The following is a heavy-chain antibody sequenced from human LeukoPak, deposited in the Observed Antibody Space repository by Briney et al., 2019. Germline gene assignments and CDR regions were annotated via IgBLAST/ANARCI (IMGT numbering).Heavy chain of an antibody. CDR2: IWYDGSLK. D-gene: IGHD1-7*01. J-gene: IGHJ4*02. Sequence: GGSLRLSCAASGFTFSNYAMSWVRQAPGKGLEWVALIWYDGSLKFYVDSVKGRFTISRDNSKNTLYLQMNSLRAEDTAVYYCARDDGGDWNYDYWGQGTLVTVSS. V-gene: IGHV3-33*08. CDR1: GFTFSNYA. CDR3: ARDDGGDWNYDY.